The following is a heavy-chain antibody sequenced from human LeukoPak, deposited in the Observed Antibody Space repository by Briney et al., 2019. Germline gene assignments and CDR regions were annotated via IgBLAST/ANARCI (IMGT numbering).Heavy chain of an antibody. CDR2: ISAHNGNT. V-gene: IGHV1-18*01. J-gene: IGHJ6*02. Sequence: ASVKVSCKASGYTFTSYGISWVRQAPGQGLEWMGWISAHNGNTNYAQKLQGRVTMTTDTSTSTAYMELRSLRSDDTAVYYCARDGCSSTSCSYYYGMDVWGQGTTVTVSS. D-gene: IGHD2-2*01. CDR1: GYTFTSYG. CDR3: ARDGCSSTSCSYYYGMDV.